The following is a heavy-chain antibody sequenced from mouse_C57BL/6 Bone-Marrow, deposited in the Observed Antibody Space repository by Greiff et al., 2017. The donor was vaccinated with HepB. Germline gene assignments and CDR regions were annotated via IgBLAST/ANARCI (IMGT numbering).Heavy chain of an antibody. V-gene: IGHV5-12*01. CDR2: ISNGGGST. CDR3: ARKESYSNYGGFAY. CDR1: GFTFSDYY. J-gene: IGHJ3*01. D-gene: IGHD2-5*01. Sequence: EVQGVESGGGLVQPGGSLKLSCAASGFTFSDYYMYWVHQTPEKRLEWVAYISNGGGSTYYPDTVKGRFTISKDNAKNPLYLQMSRLKSEDTAMYYCARKESYSNYGGFAYWGQGTLVTVSA.